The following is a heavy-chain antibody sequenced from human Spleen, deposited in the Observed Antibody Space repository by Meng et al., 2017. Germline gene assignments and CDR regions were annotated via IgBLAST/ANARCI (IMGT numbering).Heavy chain of an antibody. D-gene: IGHD6-13*01. CDR3: ARLRSSSWIYYFDY. CDR2: IYYTGTT. CDR1: GGSISSFY. J-gene: IGHJ4*02. Sequence: VQLKGSGPRLVKPSEPLSLTCTVSGGSISSFYWSWIRQPPGKGLEWIGYIYYTGTTHYSPSLTSRLTISVDTSKNHLSLRLTSVTAADTAVYYCARLRSSSWIYYFDYWGQGTLVTVSS. V-gene: IGHV4-59*01.